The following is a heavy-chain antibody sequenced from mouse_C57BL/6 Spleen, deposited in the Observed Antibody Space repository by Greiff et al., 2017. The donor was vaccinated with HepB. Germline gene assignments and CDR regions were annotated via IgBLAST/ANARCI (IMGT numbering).Heavy chain of an antibody. J-gene: IGHJ4*01. Sequence: VQLQQPGAELVKPGASVKLSCKASGYTFTSYWMHWVKQRPGQGLEWIGMIHPNSGSTNYNEKFKSKATLTVDKSSSTAYMQLSSLTAEDSAVYYCARDKTTGVASEAMDYWGQGTSVTVSS. CDR2: IHPNSGST. CDR3: ARDKTTGVASEAMDY. CDR1: GYTFTSYW. V-gene: IGHV1-64*01. D-gene: IGHD1-1*01.